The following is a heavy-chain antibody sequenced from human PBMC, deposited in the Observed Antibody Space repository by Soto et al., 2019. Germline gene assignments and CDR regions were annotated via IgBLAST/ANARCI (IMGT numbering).Heavy chain of an antibody. CDR3: AHVYGGYDNFDY. CDR2: IYWDDDK. V-gene: IGHV2-5*02. Sequence: QITLKESGPTLVKPTQTLTLTCTFSGFSLSTSGEGVGWIRQPPGKALEWLALIYWDDDKRYCPSLKSRLTITKDTSKNQVVLTMTNMDPVDSATYFCAHVYGGYDNFDYWGQGTLVTVSS. J-gene: IGHJ4*02. CDR1: GFSLSTSGEG. D-gene: IGHD5-12*01.